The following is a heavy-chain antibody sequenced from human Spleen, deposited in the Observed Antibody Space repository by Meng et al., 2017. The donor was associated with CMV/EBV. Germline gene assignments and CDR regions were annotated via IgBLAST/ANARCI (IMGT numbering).Heavy chain of an antibody. D-gene: IGHD5/OR15-5a*01. CDR2: ISGSGGDT. CDR3: AKVSVSTFYYSMGV. V-gene: IGHV3-23*01. J-gene: IGHJ6*02. Sequence: GGSLRLSCAASGFTFSNSDMNWVRQAPGKGLERVSTISGSGGDTYYADSVKGRFTITRDNSKNTLFLQMNSLRADDTAVFYCAKVSVSTFYYSMGVWGQGTTVTVSS. CDR1: GFTFSNSD.